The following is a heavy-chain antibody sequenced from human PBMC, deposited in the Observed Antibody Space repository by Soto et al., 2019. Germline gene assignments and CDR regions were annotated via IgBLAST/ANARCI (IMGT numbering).Heavy chain of an antibody. CDR1: GFTFSNAW. CDR3: SSDSMYGSGYEPAFDY. J-gene: IGHJ4*02. D-gene: IGHD5-12*01. V-gene: IGHV3-15*01. CDR2: IKSKTDGGTT. Sequence: GGSLRLSCAASGFTFSNAWMSWVRQAPGKGLEWVGRIKSKTDGGTTDYAAPVKGRFTIARDDSKNTLYLQMNSLKTEATAGDYFSSDSMYGSGYEPAFDYWGQGTLVTVSS.